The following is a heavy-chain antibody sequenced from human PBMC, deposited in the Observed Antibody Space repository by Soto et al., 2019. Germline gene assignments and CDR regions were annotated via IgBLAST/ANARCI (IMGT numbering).Heavy chain of an antibody. D-gene: IGHD3-10*01. J-gene: IGHJ6*02. CDR2: INHSGST. CDR1: GGSFSGYY. CDR3: ARSIPDSRGGGMDV. V-gene: IGHV4-34*01. Sequence: SETLSLTCAVYGGSFSGYYWSWIRQPPGKGLEWIGGINHSGSTNYNPSLKSRVTISVDTSKNQFSLKLSSVTEADSAVYFCARSIPDSRGGGMDVWGQGATVTVSS.